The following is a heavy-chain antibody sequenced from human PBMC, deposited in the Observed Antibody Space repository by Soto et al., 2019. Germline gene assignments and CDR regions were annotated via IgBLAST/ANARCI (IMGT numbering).Heavy chain of an antibody. CDR3: ARSPMGLLFRYYFDY. Sequence: SETLSLTCTVSGGSISSSYWSWIRQPPGKGLEWIGYVHHSGSTNYNPSLKSRVTVSIDTSKNQFSLNLSSVTAADTAVYYCARSPMGLLFRYYFDYWGQGTLVTVSS. V-gene: IGHV4-59*01. D-gene: IGHD2-21*02. CDR1: GGSISSSY. J-gene: IGHJ4*02. CDR2: VHHSGST.